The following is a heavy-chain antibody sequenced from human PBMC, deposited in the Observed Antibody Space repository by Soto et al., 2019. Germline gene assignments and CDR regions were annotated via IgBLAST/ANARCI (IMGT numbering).Heavy chain of an antibody. CDR2: VYHSGST. D-gene: IGHD2-8*01. V-gene: IGHV4-4*02. CDR3: ARVNGPYNWFDP. CDR1: GGSISSSNW. J-gene: IGHJ5*02. Sequence: PSETLSLTCAVSGGSISSSNWWSWVRQPPGKGLEWIGEVYHSGSTNYNPSLKSRVTISVDKSKNQFSLKLSSVTAADTAVYYCARVNGPYNWFDPWGQGTLVTSPQ.